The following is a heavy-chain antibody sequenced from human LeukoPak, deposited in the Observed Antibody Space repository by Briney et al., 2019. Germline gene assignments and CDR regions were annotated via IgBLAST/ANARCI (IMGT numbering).Heavy chain of an antibody. D-gene: IGHD3-3*01. CDR2: INHSGST. J-gene: IGHJ4*02. Sequence: SETLSLTCAVYGGSFSGYYWSWIRQPPGKGLEWIGEINHSGSTNYNPSLKSRVTISVDTSKNQFSLKLSSVTAADTAVYYCARGIGPPRLRFLEWLLFSYFDYWGQGTLVTVSS. CDR3: ARGIGPPRLRFLEWLLFSYFDY. V-gene: IGHV4-34*01. CDR1: GGSFSGYY.